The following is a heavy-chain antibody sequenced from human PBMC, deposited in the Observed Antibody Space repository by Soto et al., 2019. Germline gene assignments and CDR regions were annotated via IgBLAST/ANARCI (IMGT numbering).Heavy chain of an antibody. CDR2: IYYSGTT. CDR3: ARCFSELRFSAGVYYFDY. CDR1: GGSVSSSSYY. D-gene: IGHD3-3*01. J-gene: IGHJ4*02. Sequence: SETLSLTCTVSGGSVSSSSYYWGRIRQPPGKGLEWIGSIYYSGTTYYNPSLKSRVTISVDTSKNQFSLKLSSVTAADTAVYYCARCFSELRFSAGVYYFDYWGQGTLVTVSS. V-gene: IGHV4-39*01.